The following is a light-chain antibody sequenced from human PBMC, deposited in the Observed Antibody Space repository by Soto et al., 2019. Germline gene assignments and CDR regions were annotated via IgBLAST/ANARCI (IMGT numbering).Light chain of an antibody. CDR1: QDISNY. V-gene: IGKV1-33*01. CDR2: DAS. Sequence: DIQMTQSPSSLSASVGDRVTITCQASQDISNYLNWYQQKPGKAPKLLIYDASNLETGVPSRFSGSGSGTDFPFTISSLQAEDISTYYCHQYDNLLYTFGQGTKLEIK. CDR3: HQYDNLLYT. J-gene: IGKJ2*01.